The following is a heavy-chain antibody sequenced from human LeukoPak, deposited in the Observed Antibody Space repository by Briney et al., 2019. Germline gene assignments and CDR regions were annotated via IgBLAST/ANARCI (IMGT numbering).Heavy chain of an antibody. D-gene: IGHD3-10*01. CDR1: GGSISSYY. V-gene: IGHV4-59*01. CDR3: AAGDTMVRGAPNDY. J-gene: IGHJ4*02. CDR2: IYYSGST. Sequence: PSETLSLTCTVSGGSISSYYWSWIRQPPGKGLEWIGYIYYSGSTNYNPSLKSRVTISVDTSKNQFSLKLSSVTAADTAVYYGAAGDTMVRGAPNDYWGQGTLVTVSS.